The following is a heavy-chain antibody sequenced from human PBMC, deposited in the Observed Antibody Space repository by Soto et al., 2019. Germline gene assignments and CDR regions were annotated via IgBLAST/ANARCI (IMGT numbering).Heavy chain of an antibody. CDR3: ARDLQMSPFAI. CDR2: IHTDGNT. J-gene: IGHJ3*02. V-gene: IGHV3-66*01. CDR1: GFTVSANH. Sequence: HPGGSLRLSCAASGFTVSANHMSWVRQAPGEGLEWVSLIHTDGNTYYADSVKGRFTISRDNSKNTLSLQMNSLRVEDTAVYYCARDLQMSPFAIWGQGTMVTVS.